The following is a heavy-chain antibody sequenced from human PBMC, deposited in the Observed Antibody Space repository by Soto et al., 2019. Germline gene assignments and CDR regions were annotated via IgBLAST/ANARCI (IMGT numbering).Heavy chain of an antibody. CDR1: GGSISSSSYY. CDR3: AGYNWNYSDFDY. V-gene: IGHV4-39*01. D-gene: IGHD1-7*01. J-gene: IGHJ4*02. CDR2: IYYSGST. Sequence: SETLSLTCTVSGGSISSSSYYWGWIRQPPGKGLEWIGSIYYSGSTYYNPSLKSRVTISVDTSKNQFSLRLSSVTAADTAVYYCAGYNWNYSDFDYWGQGTLVTVSS.